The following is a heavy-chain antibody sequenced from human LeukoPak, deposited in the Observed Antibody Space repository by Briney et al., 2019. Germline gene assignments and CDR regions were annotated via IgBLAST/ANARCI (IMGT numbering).Heavy chain of an antibody. D-gene: IGHD3-22*01. J-gene: IGHJ3*01. V-gene: IGHV3-23*01. Sequence: GGSLRLSCAASGFTFSSYGMHWVRQAPGKGLEWVSAISGSGGSTYYADSVKGRFTISRDNSKNTLYLQMNSLRAEDTAVYYCARGDYYDSSGRIDAFDFWGQGTMVTVSS. CDR1: GFTFSSYG. CDR2: ISGSGGST. CDR3: ARGDYYDSSGRIDAFDF.